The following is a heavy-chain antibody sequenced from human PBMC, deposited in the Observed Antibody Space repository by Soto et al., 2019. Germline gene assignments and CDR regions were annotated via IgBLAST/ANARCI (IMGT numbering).Heavy chain of an antibody. CDR1: GGSIGSSSYY. Sequence: SETLSLTCTVSGGSIGSSSYYWGWIRQPPGKGLEWIGSIYYSGSTYYNPSLKSRVTISVDTSKNQFSLKLSSVTAADTAVFYSARITGTFIDYWGQGTLVTVSS. J-gene: IGHJ4*02. D-gene: IGHD1-20*01. CDR2: IYYSGST. V-gene: IGHV4-39*07. CDR3: ARITGTFIDY.